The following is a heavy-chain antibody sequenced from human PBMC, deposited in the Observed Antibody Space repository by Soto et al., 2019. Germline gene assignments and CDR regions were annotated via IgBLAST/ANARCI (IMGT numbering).Heavy chain of an antibody. J-gene: IGHJ2*01. V-gene: IGHV4-30-2*01. D-gene: IGHD3-10*01. CDR2: IYHTGST. CDR3: ARRWGSGSYWYWFFDL. Sequence: QLPLQESGSGLVKPSQTLSLTCAVSGGSISSGDYAWSWIRQPPGRGLEWIGYIYHTGSTYYNPSLKSRVTISIDRSNNQFSLTLNSVTAADTSVYYCARRWGSGSYWYWFFDLWGRGTLVTVSS. CDR1: GGSISSGDYA.